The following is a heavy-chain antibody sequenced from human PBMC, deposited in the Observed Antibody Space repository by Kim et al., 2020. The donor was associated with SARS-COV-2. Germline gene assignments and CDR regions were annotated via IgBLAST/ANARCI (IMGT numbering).Heavy chain of an antibody. CDR3: ARGPLRWFDL. CDR1: GGTFSGYY. V-gene: IGHV4-34*01. CDR2: INHAGGT. Sequence: SETLSLTCNVNGGTFSGYYWNWIRQPPGKGLEWIGEINHAGGTNYNPSLKSRVTMSVDTSKIQFSLNVTSVTAADTAVYYWARGPLRWFDLWGRGTLGT. J-gene: IGHJ2*01. D-gene: IGHD5-12*01.